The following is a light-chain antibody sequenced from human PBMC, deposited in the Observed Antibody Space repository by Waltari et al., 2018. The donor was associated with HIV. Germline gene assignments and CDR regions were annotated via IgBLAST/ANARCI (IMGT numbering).Light chain of an antibody. CDR2: MNK. CDR3: AAWDDSLSGPV. V-gene: IGLV1-47*01. Sequence: QSVLTQPPSASGTPGQSVTISCSGSGSNIGSNSVYWYQHLPGPTPKLLIYMNKQLPSGVPDRFAGSNAGTAASLAISGRRSGDEADYYCAAWDDSLSGPVFGGGTKVTVL. J-gene: IGLJ3*02. CDR1: GSNIGSNS.